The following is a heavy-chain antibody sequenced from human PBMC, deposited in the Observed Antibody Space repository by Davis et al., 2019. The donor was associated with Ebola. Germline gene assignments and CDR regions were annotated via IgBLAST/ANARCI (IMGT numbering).Heavy chain of an antibody. Sequence: HTGGSLRPSCAASGFTFSSYWMHWVRHAPGKGLVWVSRINSDGSSTSYADSVKGRFTISRDNAKNTLYLQMNSLRAEDTAVYYCSRVGSSSWYYYYGMDVWGQGTTVTVSS. CDR2: INSDGSST. D-gene: IGHD6-13*01. V-gene: IGHV3-74*01. CDR1: GFTFSSYW. CDR3: SRVGSSSWYYYYGMDV. J-gene: IGHJ6*02.